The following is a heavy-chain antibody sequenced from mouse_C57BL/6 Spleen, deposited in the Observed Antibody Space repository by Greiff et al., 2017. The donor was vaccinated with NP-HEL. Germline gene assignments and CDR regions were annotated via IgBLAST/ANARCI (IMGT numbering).Heavy chain of an antibody. D-gene: IGHD2-1*01. CDR3: ARDGNYPTFDY. Sequence: QVQLKQPGAELVRPGSSVKLSCKASGYTFTSYWMHWVKQRPIQGLEWIGNIDPSDSETHYNQKFKDKATLTVDKSSSTAYMQLSSLTSEDSAVYYCARDGNYPTFDYWGQGTTLTVSS. CDR1: GYTFTSYW. V-gene: IGHV1-52*01. CDR2: IDPSDSET. J-gene: IGHJ2*01.